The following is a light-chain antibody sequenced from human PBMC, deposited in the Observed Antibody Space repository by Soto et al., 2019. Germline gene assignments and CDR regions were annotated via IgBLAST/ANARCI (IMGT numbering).Light chain of an antibody. J-gene: IGKJ4*01. CDR2: AAS. CDR1: QTISSY. V-gene: IGKV1-39*01. Sequence: DIQMTQSPSSLSASVGDRVTITCRASQTISSYLNWYQQTPGKAPKLLIYAASSLQSGVPSRFSGSGCGTDFTHTISSLRPADFATYYWQQSYSTPLTFGGGTKVEI. CDR3: QQSYSTPLT.